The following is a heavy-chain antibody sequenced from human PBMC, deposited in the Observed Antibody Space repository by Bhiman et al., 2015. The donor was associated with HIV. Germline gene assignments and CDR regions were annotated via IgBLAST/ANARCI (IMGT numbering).Heavy chain of an antibody. Sequence: EVQLVESGGGLVQPGRSLRLSCAASGFTFDDYAIHWVRQVPGKGLEWVSAISGSGGSTYYADSVKGRFTISRDNSKNTLYLQMNSLRAEDTAVYYCAKDLALGSSSGNYFDYWGQGTLVTVSS. CDR3: AKDLALGSSSGNYFDY. CDR2: ISGSGGST. CDR1: GFTFDDYA. V-gene: IGHV3-23*04. D-gene: IGHD6-6*01. J-gene: IGHJ4*02.